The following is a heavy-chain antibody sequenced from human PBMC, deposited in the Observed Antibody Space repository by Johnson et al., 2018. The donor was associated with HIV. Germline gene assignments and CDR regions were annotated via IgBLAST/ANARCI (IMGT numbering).Heavy chain of an antibody. D-gene: IGHD6-6*01. V-gene: IGHV3-72*01. Sequence: EVQLVESGGGLVKPGGSLRLSCAASGFTFSDYYMSWIRQAPGKGLEWLGRARNEANSYTIEYAASVRGRFSISRDHSKNSVFLQMNSLKTEDTAVYYCARGYGVTARAPLLIWGQGTMVTVSS. CDR2: ARNEANSYTI. CDR3: ARGYGVTARAPLLI. CDR1: GFTFSDYY. J-gene: IGHJ3*02.